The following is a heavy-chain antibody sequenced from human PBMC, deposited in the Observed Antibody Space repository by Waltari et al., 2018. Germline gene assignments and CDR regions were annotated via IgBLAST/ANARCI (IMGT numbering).Heavy chain of an antibody. Sequence: QVQLQESGPGLVKPSETLSLTCTVSGVSISSYYWSWIRQPAGKGLEWIGRIYTSGSTNYNPSLKSRVTTSGETSKNQFSLKLSSVTAADTAVYYCARVGYSSSWYLDYWGQGTLVTVSS. CDR3: ARVGYSSSWYLDY. CDR2: IYTSGST. J-gene: IGHJ4*02. D-gene: IGHD6-13*01. V-gene: IGHV4-4*07. CDR1: GVSISSYY.